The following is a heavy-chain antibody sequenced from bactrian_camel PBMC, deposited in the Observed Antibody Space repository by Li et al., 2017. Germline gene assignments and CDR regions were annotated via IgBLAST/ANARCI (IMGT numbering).Heavy chain of an antibody. CDR2: FSSGARA. CDR1: DYRHNGNC. Sequence: HVQLVESGGGSVQAGGSLKLSCVTSDYRHNGNCMGWFRQAPGKEREGVVRFSSGARADYADFVQDRFSISVDNAKRTLYLQMNSLKPEDTAMYYCAANVPVQLGAVKYCQTAREGTWGQGTQVTVS. D-gene: IGHD1*01. CDR3: AANVPVQLGAVKYCQTAREGT. J-gene: IGHJ6*01. V-gene: IGHV3S53*01.